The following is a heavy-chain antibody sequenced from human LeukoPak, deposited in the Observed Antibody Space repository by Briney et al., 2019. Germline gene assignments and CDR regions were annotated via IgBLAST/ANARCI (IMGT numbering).Heavy chain of an antibody. CDR2: IYSGGTT. Sequence: GALRLSCAASGFTVSSKYMSWVRQAPGKGLEWVSVIYSGGTTYYADSVKGRFTISRDNSKNTLYLQMNSLRAEDTAVYYCAKAPYDSNYFDYWGQGTLVTVSS. CDR1: GFTVSSKY. CDR3: AKAPYDSNYFDY. D-gene: IGHD3-22*01. J-gene: IGHJ4*02. V-gene: IGHV3-53*01.